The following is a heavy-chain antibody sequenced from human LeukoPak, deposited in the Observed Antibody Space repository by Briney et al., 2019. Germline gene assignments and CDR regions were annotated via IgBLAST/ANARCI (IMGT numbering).Heavy chain of an antibody. Sequence: PSETLSLTCTVSGGSISSGSYYWSWIRQPAGKGLEWIGRIYTSGSTNYNPSLKSRVTISVDTSKNQFSLKLSSVTAADTAMYYCAGFSYYYYGMDVWGQGTTVTVSS. V-gene: IGHV4-61*02. J-gene: IGHJ6*02. D-gene: IGHD5-18*01. CDR2: IYTSGST. CDR1: GGSISSGSYY. CDR3: AGFSYYYYGMDV.